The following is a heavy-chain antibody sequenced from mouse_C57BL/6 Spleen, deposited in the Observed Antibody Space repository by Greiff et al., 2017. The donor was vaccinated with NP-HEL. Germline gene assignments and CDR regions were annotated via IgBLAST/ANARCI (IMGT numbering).Heavy chain of an antibody. D-gene: IGHD2-3*01. CDR1: GYTFTSYW. V-gene: IGHV1-69*01. CDR2: IDPSDSYT. Sequence: VQLQQPGAELVMPGASVKLSCKASGYTFTSYWMHWVKQRPGQGLEWIGEIDPSDSYTNYNQKFKGKSTLTVDKSSSTAYMQLSSLTSEDSAVYYCARWLLRGVAMDYWGQGTSVTVSS. CDR3: ARWLLRGVAMDY. J-gene: IGHJ4*01.